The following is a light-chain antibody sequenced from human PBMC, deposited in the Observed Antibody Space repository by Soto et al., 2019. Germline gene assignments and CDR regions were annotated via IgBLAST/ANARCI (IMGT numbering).Light chain of an antibody. CDR2: DAS. Sequence: DIQMTQSPSTLSASVGDRVTITCRASQSISSWLAWYQQKPGKAPKLLIYDASSLESGVPSRFSGSGSGTEFTLTISSLKPDGFATYYCQQYNSYPWTFGQGTKV. V-gene: IGKV1-5*01. CDR1: QSISSW. CDR3: QQYNSYPWT. J-gene: IGKJ1*01.